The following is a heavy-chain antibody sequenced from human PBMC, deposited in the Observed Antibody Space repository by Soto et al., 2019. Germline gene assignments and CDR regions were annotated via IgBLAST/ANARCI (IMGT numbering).Heavy chain of an antibody. CDR3: AREGGVPAAIPNAFDI. D-gene: IGHD2-2*02. V-gene: IGHV3-48*02. CDR1: GFTFSRYS. J-gene: IGHJ3*02. CDR2: IDTSSGTK. Sequence: EVQLVESGGGLVQPGGSLRVSCAASGFTFSRYSMNWVRQAPGKGLEWLSYIDTSSGTKYYADSVKGRFIISRDNAKNSLFLQMNSLRDEDTAVYYCAREGGVPAAIPNAFDIWGQGTMVTVSS.